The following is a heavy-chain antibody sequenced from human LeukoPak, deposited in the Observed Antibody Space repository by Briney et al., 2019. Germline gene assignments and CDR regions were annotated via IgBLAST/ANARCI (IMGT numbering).Heavy chain of an antibody. CDR3: ARGTYYYDSSGYYSNYYYYGMNV. CDR2: IIPIFGTA. V-gene: IGHV1-69*13. J-gene: IGHJ6*02. Sequence: SVKVSCKASGGTFSSYAISWVRQAPGQGLEWMGGIIPIFGTANYAQKFQGRVTITADESTSTAYMELSSLRSEDTAVYYCARGTYYYDSSGYYSNYYYYGMNVWGQGTTVTVSS. CDR1: GGTFSSYA. D-gene: IGHD3-22*01.